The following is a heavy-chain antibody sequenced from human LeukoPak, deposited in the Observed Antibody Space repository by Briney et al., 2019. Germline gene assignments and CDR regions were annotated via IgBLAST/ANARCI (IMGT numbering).Heavy chain of an antibody. CDR2: ISGSGNNT. J-gene: IGHJ4*02. D-gene: IGHD5-18*01. CDR3: AITPRGYSYVPDY. Sequence: GGSLRLSCAASGFTFSSCAMYWVRQAPGKGLEWVSTISGSGNNTYYADSVKGRFTISRDNSRDALYLQMHSLRADDTAVYFCAITPRGYSYVPDYWGQGTLVTVSS. V-gene: IGHV3-23*01. CDR1: GFTFSSCA.